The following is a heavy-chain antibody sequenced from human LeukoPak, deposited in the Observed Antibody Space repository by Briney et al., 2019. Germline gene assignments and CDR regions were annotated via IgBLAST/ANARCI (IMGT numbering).Heavy chain of an antibody. D-gene: IGHD3-10*01. Sequence: GGSLRLSCAASGFTVSSNYMSWVRQAPGKGLEWVSVTYSGGSTYYADSVKGRFTISRDNSKNTLYLQMNSLRAEDTAVYYCARFPPYGSGSISTLDFDYWGQGTLVTVSS. CDR2: TYSGGST. J-gene: IGHJ4*02. CDR3: ARFPPYGSGSISTLDFDY. CDR1: GFTVSSNY. V-gene: IGHV3-66*01.